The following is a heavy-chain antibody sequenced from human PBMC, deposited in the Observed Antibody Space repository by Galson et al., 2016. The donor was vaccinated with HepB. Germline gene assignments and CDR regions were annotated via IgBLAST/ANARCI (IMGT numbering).Heavy chain of an antibody. CDR2: ISAANGNT. CDR1: GYAYTSYG. CDR3: ARSSFVVSNP. V-gene: IGHV1-18*01. D-gene: IGHD5/OR15-5a*01. J-gene: IGHJ5*02. Sequence: SVKVSCKASGYAYTSYGINWLRQAPGQGPEWMGWISAANGNTLYAPKFQGRVTLTTDTSTSTAYMELTSLKSDDTAVYYCARSSFVVSNPWGQGTLVTVSS.